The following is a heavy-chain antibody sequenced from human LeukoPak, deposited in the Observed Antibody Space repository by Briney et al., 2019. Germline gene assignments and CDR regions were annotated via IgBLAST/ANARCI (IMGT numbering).Heavy chain of an antibody. CDR2: IYSAGST. CDR1: GFTVSSNY. D-gene: IGHD5-18*01. V-gene: IGHV3-53*01. Sequence: GGSLRLSCAASGFTVSSNYMSWVRQAPGKGLEWVSVIYSAGSTYYADSVKGRFTISRDNSKNTLYLQMNSLRAEDTAVYYCARSSYTAMAKYYFDYWGQGTQVTVSS. CDR3: ARSSYTAMAKYYFDY. J-gene: IGHJ4*02.